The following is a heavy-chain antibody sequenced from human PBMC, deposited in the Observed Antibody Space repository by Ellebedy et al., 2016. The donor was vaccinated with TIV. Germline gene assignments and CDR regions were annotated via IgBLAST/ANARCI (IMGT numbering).Heavy chain of an antibody. Sequence: SETLSLXCTVSGGSISTYYWTWIRQPPGKGLEWIGYIYYSGNTNYNPSLKSRVTISVDTSKNQFSLKLSSVTAADTAVYYCARVGKVDTGMVTDYWGQGTLVTVPS. CDR1: GGSISTYY. J-gene: IGHJ4*02. V-gene: IGHV4-59*01. D-gene: IGHD5-18*01. CDR2: IYYSGNT. CDR3: ARVGKVDTGMVTDY.